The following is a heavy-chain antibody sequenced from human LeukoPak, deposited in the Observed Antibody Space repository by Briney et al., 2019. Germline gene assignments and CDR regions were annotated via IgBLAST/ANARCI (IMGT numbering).Heavy chain of an antibody. V-gene: IGHV3-48*01. D-gene: IGHD2-2*01. Sequence: GGSLRLSCVASGYSFTTYDMNWDRQSPGKGLEWVSHISESSNTIHYADSVKGRFTISRDNARRSLYLQMNSLRAEDTGVYYCARACGGASCYDTPDFDCWGQGTLVTVAS. CDR3: ARACGGASCYDTPDFDC. J-gene: IGHJ4*02. CDR1: GYSFTTYD. CDR2: ISESSNTI.